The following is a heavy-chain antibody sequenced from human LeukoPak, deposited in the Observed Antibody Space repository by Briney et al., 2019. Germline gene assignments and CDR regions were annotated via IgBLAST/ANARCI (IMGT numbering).Heavy chain of an antibody. J-gene: IGHJ4*02. V-gene: IGHV1-24*01. CDR2: SDPEDGER. CDR1: GKTLSDLS. Sequence: EASVKVSCKVSGKTLSDLSIHWLRQPPGKGLEWLGGSDPEDGERIYAQMFQGRVTMTEDTSIDTAYMELSSLRSEDTAVYYCVTGFTTMAVDYFDYWGQGTLVTVS. D-gene: IGHD5-18*01. CDR3: VTGFTTMAVDYFDY.